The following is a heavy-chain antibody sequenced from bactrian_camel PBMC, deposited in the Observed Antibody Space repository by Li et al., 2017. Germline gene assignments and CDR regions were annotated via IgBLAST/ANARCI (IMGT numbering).Heavy chain of an antibody. V-gene: IGHV3S1*01. Sequence: QVQLVESGGGSVQAGGSLRLSCAVSGSSPRWMGWFREAPGKEREGVAVITTRNDITYNYYADSVKGRFTASKDNAKNTLYLQMNSLKPVDTAVYYCAAASPWCVVTMVEYEYTDWGQGTQVTVS. CDR2: ITTRNDIT. J-gene: IGHJ4*01. CDR1: GSSPRW. CDR3: AAASPWCVVTMVEYEYTD. D-gene: IGHD4*01.